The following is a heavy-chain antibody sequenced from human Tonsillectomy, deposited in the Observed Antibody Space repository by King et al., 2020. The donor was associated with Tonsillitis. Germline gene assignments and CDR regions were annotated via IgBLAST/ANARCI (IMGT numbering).Heavy chain of an antibody. CDR1: GFPFSSFG. J-gene: IGHJ4*02. CDR2: ISYDGSDK. V-gene: IGHV3-30*03. D-gene: IGHD2-21*02. CDR3: ASPYCGGDCYDDYFDY. Sequence: QLVQSGGGVVQPGKSLRLSCTASGFPFSSFGMHWVRQAPGKGLEWVAVISYDGSDKYYADSVKGRFTISRDNSKNTLCLQLNSLRAEDTAVYYCASPYCGGDCYDDYFDYWGQGTLVTVSS.